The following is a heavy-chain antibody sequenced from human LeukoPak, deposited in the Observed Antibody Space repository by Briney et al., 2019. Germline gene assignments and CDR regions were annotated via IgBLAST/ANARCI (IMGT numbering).Heavy chain of an antibody. D-gene: IGHD3-3*01. CDR3: ARSDRITIYGVVIPAPFYYYYMDV. CDR2: IFSSGST. V-gene: IGHV4-4*07. CDR1: GGSISSYY. Sequence: SETLSLTCTVSGGSISSYYWSWIRQPAGKGLEWIGRIFSSGSTNYNPSLKSRVTISVDTSKNQFSLKLSSVTAADTAVYYCARSDRITIYGVVIPAPFYYYYMDVWGKGTTVTVSS. J-gene: IGHJ6*03.